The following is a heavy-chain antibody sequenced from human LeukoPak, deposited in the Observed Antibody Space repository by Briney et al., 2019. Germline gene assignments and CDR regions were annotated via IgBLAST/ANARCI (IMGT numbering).Heavy chain of an antibody. J-gene: IGHJ4*02. CDR3: AHRATWSDYFDY. CDR2: IYWNDDK. Sequence: SGPTLVKPTQTLTLTCTFSGFPLSTSGVGVGWIRQPPGKALEWLALIYWNDDKRYSPSLKSRLTITKDTSKNHMVLTMTNMDPVDTATYYCAHRATWSDYFDYWGQGTLVTVSS. CDR1: GFPLSTSGVG. D-gene: IGHD2-8*02. V-gene: IGHV2-5*01.